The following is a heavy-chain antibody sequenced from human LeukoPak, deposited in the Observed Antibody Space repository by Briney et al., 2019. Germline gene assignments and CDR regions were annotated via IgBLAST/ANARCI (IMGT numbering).Heavy chain of an antibody. D-gene: IGHD4-17*01. J-gene: IGHJ4*02. CDR3: ARTTTVTTPFDY. CDR1: GFTFTGYW. Sequence: RAGGSLRLSCVASGFTFTGYWMSWDRHAPGKGLEWVANVKPDGTEEYYVDSVKGRFTISRDNAKTSVYLQMNSLRAEDTAIYYCARTTTVTTPFDYWGQGTLVTVTS. V-gene: IGHV3-7*01. CDR2: VKPDGTEE.